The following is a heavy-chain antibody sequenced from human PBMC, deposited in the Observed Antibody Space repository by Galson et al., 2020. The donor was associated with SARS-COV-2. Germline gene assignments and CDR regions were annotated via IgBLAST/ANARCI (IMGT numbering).Heavy chain of an antibody. V-gene: IGHV1-18*01. D-gene: IGHD3-10*01. J-gene: IGHJ4*02. CDR2: ISAYNGDT. Sequence: ASVTVSCKASGYTFTSYAINWVRQAPGQGLEWLGWISAYNGDTNSAQKVRDRVTMTTDTSASTAYMELRSLRFDDTAVYYCARDIYYGSGIFDYWGQGTLVTVSS. CDR1: GYTFTSYA. CDR3: ARDIYYGSGIFDY.